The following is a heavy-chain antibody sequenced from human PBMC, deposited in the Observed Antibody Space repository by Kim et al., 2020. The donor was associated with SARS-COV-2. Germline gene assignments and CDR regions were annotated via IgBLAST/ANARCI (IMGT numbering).Heavy chain of an antibody. Sequence: ASVKVSCKASGYTFTGYYMHWVRQAPGQWPEWMGRINPNSGGTNYAKKFQGRVAMTRDTSISTAYMELSGLRSDDTAVYYCAREEGPIDYWGQGTLVTVSS. CDR3: AREEGPIDY. CDR1: GYTFTGYY. V-gene: IGHV1-2*06. CDR2: INPNSGGT. J-gene: IGHJ4*02.